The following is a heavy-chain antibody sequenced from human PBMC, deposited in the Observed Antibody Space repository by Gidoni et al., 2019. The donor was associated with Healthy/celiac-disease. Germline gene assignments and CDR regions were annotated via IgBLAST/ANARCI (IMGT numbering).Heavy chain of an antibody. CDR1: GYSFTSYW. CDR2: IYPGDSDT. Sequence: GESLKISWKGSGYSFTSYWIGWVRQMPGKGLEWMGIIYPGDSDTRYSPSFQGKVTISADKSISTAYLQGSSLKASDTAMYYCARPEKVGASGLWGQGTLVTVSS. CDR3: ARPEKVGASGL. V-gene: IGHV5-51*01. D-gene: IGHD1-26*01. J-gene: IGHJ4*02.